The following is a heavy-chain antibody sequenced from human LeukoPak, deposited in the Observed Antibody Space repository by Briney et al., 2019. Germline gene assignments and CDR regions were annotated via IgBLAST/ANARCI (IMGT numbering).Heavy chain of an antibody. Sequence: PGGSLRLSCVASGFTFNKYSMNWVRQAPGKGLEWITYIDGSSANIYYADSVKGRFTTSRDNAKNSVYLHMNSQRAEDTAVYYCATYGRDGYRGFYWGQGTLVTVSS. D-gene: IGHD5-24*01. CDR2: IDGSSANI. J-gene: IGHJ4*02. CDR1: GFTFNKYS. CDR3: ATYGRDGYRGFY. V-gene: IGHV3-48*04.